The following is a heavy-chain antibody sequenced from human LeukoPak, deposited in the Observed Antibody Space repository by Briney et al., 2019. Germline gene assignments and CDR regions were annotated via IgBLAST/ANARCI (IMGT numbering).Heavy chain of an antibody. CDR3: ARGPTTVTRAFDY. D-gene: IGHD4-17*01. CDR2: TYTSGST. V-gene: IGHV4-4*07. Sequence: SETLSLTCTVSGGSFSIYYWSWIRQPAGKGLEWIGHTYTSGSTNYNPSLKSRVTITVDTSKNQFSLHLSSVTAADPAVYSCARGPTTVTRAFDYWGQGTLVTVSS. CDR1: GGSFSIYY. J-gene: IGHJ4*02.